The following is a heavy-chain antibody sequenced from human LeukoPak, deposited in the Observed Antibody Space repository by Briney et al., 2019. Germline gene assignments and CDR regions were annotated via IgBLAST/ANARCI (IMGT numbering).Heavy chain of an antibody. CDR2: ISSSSSYI. D-gene: IGHD3-3*01. CDR3: ARWAIFGVVNS. J-gene: IGHJ4*02. CDR1: GFTFSGYS. V-gene: IGHV3-21*01. Sequence: GGSLRLSCAASGFTFSGYSMNWVRQAPGKGLEWVSSISSSSSYIYYADSVKGRFTISRDNAKNSLYLQMNSLRAEDTAVYYCARWAIFGVVNSWGQGTLVTVSS.